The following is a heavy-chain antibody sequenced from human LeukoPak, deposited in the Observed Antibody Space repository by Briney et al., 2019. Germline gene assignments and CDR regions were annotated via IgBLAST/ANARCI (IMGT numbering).Heavy chain of an antibody. CDR3: ARESPPARGRAFDY. D-gene: IGHD6-25*01. V-gene: IGHV4-31*03. Sequence: SETLSLTCTVSGGSISSGGYYWSWIRQHPGKGLEWIGYIYYSGSTYYNPSLKSRVTISVDTSKNQFSLKLSSVTAADTAVYYCARESPPARGRAFDYWGQGTLVTVSS. J-gene: IGHJ4*02. CDR1: GGSISSGGYY. CDR2: IYYSGST.